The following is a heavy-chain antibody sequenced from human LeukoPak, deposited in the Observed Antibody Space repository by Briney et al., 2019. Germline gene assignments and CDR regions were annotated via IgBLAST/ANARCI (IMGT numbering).Heavy chain of an antibody. CDR3: ARSGKDNWNDGFVWYFDY. Sequence: SVEVSCKASGGTFSSYAISWVRQAPGQGLEWMGGIIPIFGTANYAQKFQGRVTITADESTSTAYMELSSLRSEDTAVYYCARSGKDNWNDGFVWYFDYWGQGTLVTVSS. J-gene: IGHJ4*02. D-gene: IGHD1-1*01. CDR1: GGTFSSYA. CDR2: IIPIFGTA. V-gene: IGHV1-69*13.